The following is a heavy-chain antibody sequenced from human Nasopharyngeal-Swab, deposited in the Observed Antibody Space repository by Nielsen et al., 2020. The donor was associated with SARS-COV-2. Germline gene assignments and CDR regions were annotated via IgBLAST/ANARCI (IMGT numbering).Heavy chain of an antibody. CDR2: ISNDGSEK. CDR3: AREWVGATPYFDY. Sequence: GESLKISCATFGFTFNNYAMHWVRQAPGKGLEWLALISNDGSEKFYVDSVKGRFSISRDTSRSTVYLQMNSLRAEDTAVYYCAREWVGATPYFDYWGQGTLVTVSS. CDR1: GFTFNNYA. J-gene: IGHJ4*02. D-gene: IGHD1-26*01. V-gene: IGHV3-30*03.